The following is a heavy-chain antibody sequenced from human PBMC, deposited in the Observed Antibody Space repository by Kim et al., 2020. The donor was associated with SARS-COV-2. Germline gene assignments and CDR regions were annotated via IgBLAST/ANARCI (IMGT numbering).Heavy chain of an antibody. CDR1: GFTFSDYY. CDR2: ISSSSSYT. D-gene: IGHD3-10*01. CDR3: AREVVGSGSYYYYYYGMDV. Sequence: GGSLRLSCAASGFTFSDYYMSWIRQAPGKGLEWVSYISSSSSYTNYADSVKGRFTISRDNAKNSLYLQMNSLRAEDTAVYYCAREVVGSGSYYYYYYGMDVWGQGTTVTVSS. V-gene: IGHV3-11*05. J-gene: IGHJ6*02.